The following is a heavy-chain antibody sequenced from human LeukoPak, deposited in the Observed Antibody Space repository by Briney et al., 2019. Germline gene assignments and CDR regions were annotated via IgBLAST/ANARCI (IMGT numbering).Heavy chain of an antibody. CDR2: VNPKTGGT. CDR1: GYSFTVYH. V-gene: IGHV1-2*02. J-gene: IGHJ3*01. Sequence: GASVKVSCKAFGYSFTVYHLHWVRQAPGQGIEWMGWVNPKTGGTNYARKFQGRVTMTRDTSINKVNMELSRLTSDDTAVYYCAREFSSKLEWLAYVTGDDAFDVWGQGTMITVS. CDR3: AREFSSKLEWLAYVTGDDAFDV. D-gene: IGHD3-3*01.